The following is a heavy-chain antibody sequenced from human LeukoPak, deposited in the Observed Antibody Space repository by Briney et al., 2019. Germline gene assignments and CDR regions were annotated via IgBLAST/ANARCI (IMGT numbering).Heavy chain of an antibody. CDR3: AREGYYYGSGSPPSHAFDI. CDR1: GFTFSTYA. CDR2: ISGSGGST. J-gene: IGHJ4*02. V-gene: IGHV3-23*01. Sequence: GGSPRLSCAASGFTFSTYAMSWVRQAPGKGLEWVSGISGSGGSTYYADSVKGRFTISRDNAKNSLYLQMNSLRAEDTAVYYCAREGYYYGSGSPPSHAFDIWGQGTLVTVSS. D-gene: IGHD3-10*01.